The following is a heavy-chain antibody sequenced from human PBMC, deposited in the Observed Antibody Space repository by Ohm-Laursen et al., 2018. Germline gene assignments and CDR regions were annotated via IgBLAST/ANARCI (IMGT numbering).Heavy chain of an antibody. CDR1: GYTFTGYY. CDR3: ARGPGPYYDSSGYQSDY. J-gene: IGHJ4*02. D-gene: IGHD3-22*01. CDR2: INPNSGGT. V-gene: IGHV1-2*02. Sequence: GASVKVSCKASGYTFTGYYMHWVRQAPGQGLEWMGWINPNSGGTNYAQKFQGRVTMTRDTSISTAYMELSRLRSDDTAVYYCARGPGPYYDSSGYQSDYWGQGTLVTVSS.